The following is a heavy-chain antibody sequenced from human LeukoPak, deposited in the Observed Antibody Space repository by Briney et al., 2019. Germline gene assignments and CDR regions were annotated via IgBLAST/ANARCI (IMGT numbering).Heavy chain of an antibody. Sequence: GASVKVYCEASGYTFTSYDINWVRQATGQGLEWMGWMNPNSGNTGYAQNFQGRGTMTRNTSISTDYMGLSSLRSEDTAVYYCARGGGAEGIVAAGLNGFDPRGQGTLVTVSS. D-gene: IGHD6-13*01. CDR1: GYTFTSYD. J-gene: IGHJ5*02. CDR2: MNPNSGNT. V-gene: IGHV1-8*01. CDR3: ARGGGAEGIVAAGLNGFDP.